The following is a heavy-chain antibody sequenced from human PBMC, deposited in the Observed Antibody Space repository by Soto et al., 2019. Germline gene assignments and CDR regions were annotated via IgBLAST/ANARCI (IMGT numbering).Heavy chain of an antibody. J-gene: IGHJ4*02. Sequence: SCKGSGYSFTSNWIGWVRYMPGKGLEWMGIIYPGDSGTRYSPSFQGQVTISADKSISTAYLQWSSLTPADTALYYCVRMTSMMYFFDHWGQGAQVTVSS. V-gene: IGHV5-51*01. D-gene: IGHD4-17*01. CDR1: GYSFTSNW. CDR2: IYPGDSGT. CDR3: VRMTSMMYFFDH.